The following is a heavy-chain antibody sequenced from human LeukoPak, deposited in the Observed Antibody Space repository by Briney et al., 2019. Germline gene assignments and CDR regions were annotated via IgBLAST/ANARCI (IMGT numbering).Heavy chain of an antibody. J-gene: IGHJ4*02. D-gene: IGHD1-14*01. Sequence: SETLSLTCTVSGGSISSYYWSGIRQPPGKGLEWIGYIYTSGSTNYNPSLKSRVTISVDTSKNQFSLKLSSVTAADTAVYYCARQVYGYYFDYWGQRTLVTVSS. CDR3: ARQVYGYYFDY. CDR1: GGSISSYY. V-gene: IGHV4-4*09. CDR2: IYTSGST.